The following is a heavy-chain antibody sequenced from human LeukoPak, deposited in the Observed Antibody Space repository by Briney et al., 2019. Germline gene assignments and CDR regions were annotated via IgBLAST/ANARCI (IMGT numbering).Heavy chain of an antibody. CDR1: GGSFSGYY. D-gene: IGHD1-26*01. J-gene: IGHJ4*02. CDR3: ARGSVTRGSYFGGSDY. Sequence: SETLSLTCTFYGGSFSGYYWSWIRQPPGKGLEWIGEINYGGDTNYNPSLKSRVTISVDTSKNQFSLKLSSVTAADTAVYYCARGSVTRGSYFGGSDYWGQGTLVTVSS. CDR2: INYGGDT. V-gene: IGHV4-34*01.